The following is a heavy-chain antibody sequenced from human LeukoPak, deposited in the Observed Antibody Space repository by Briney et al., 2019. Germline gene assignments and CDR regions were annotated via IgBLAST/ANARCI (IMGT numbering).Heavy chain of an antibody. CDR3: ARRMATVTDAFDI. CDR2: VFHSGTT. D-gene: IGHD5-24*01. CDR1: GHSLTSHF. V-gene: IGHV4-59*08. J-gene: IGHJ3*02. Sequence: ASETLSLTCNVSGHSLTSHFWSWIRQTPGKGLEWIGYVFHSGTTNYSPSLKSRVTISLDTSKRQFYLRLASVTAADTAVYYCARRMATVTDAFDIWGRGTMVSVSS.